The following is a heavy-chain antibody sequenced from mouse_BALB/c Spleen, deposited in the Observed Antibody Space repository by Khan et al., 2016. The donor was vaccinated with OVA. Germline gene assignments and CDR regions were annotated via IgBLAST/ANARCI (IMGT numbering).Heavy chain of an antibody. CDR1: GYTFTTYT. Sequence: VQLQQSGAELARPGASVKMSCKASGYTFTTYTIHWVKQRPGQGLEWIGYIIPSNDYTTYNQKFKDRATLTADKSSSTAYMQLSSLTSEDSAVYYGVREGAYYRSDGWFAYWGQGTLGTVSA. CDR3: VREGAYYRSDGWFAY. CDR2: IIPSNDYT. D-gene: IGHD2-14*01. V-gene: IGHV1-4*01. J-gene: IGHJ3*01.